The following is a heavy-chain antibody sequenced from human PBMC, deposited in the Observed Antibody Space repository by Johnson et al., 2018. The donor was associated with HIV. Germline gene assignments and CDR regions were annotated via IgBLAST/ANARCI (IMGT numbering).Heavy chain of an antibody. D-gene: IGHD3-16*01. CDR1: GFTFSTYA. Sequence: MLLVESGGGFVQPGGCLTLPCAASGFTFSTYAMNWVRQAPGAGLEWVSGISGGGGSTYYADSVKGRFTISRDNSKNTLYLQMNSLRAEDTAVYYCARDVKVCAFDIWGQGTMVTVSS. V-gene: IGHV3-23*04. CDR2: ISGGGGST. CDR3: ARDVKVCAFDI. J-gene: IGHJ3*02.